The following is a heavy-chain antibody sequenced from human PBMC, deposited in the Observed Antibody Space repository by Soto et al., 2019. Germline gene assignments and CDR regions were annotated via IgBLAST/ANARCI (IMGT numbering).Heavy chain of an antibody. Sequence: AQLVESGGGLVQPGRSLRLSCAASGFTFDDYAMHWVRQAPGKGLEWVSGISWNTYIIDYVDSVKGRFTISRDNAKSSLYLQMDSLRTEDTALYYCAKDRVRGRFGESSFDVWGQGTMVTVS. D-gene: IGHD3-10*01. J-gene: IGHJ3*01. CDR2: ISWNTYII. V-gene: IGHV3-9*01. CDR3: AKDRVRGRFGESSFDV. CDR1: GFTFDDYA.